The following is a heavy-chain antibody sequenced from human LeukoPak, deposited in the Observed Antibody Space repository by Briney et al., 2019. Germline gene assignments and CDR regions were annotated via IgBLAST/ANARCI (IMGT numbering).Heavy chain of an antibody. Sequence: GGSLRLSCAASGFTFSIYGMSWVRQAPGKGLEWVSAVSGSGDSTYYADSVKGRFTISRDNSKNTLYLQMNSLRAEDTAVYYCARRGAVADAFDIWGQGTMVTVSS. V-gene: IGHV3-23*01. CDR3: ARRGAVADAFDI. D-gene: IGHD4-23*01. CDR1: GFTFSIYG. CDR2: VSGSGDST. J-gene: IGHJ3*02.